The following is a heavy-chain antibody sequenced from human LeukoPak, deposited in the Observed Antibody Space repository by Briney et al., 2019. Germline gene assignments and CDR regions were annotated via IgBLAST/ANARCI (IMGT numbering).Heavy chain of an antibody. D-gene: IGHD1-26*01. CDR1: GGSINYYY. CDR3: ARGYSGSYGRFDY. CDR2: IYYSGST. V-gene: IGHV4-59*01. Sequence: SETLSLTCTVSGGSINYYYWMWIRQPPGKGLEWIGYIYYSGSTSYNPSLKSRVTISVDTSKNQFSLKLSSVTAADTAVYYCARGYSGSYGRFDYWGQGTLVTVSS. J-gene: IGHJ4*02.